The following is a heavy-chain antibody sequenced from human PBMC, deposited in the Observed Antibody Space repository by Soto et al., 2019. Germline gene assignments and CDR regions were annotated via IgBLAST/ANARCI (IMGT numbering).Heavy chain of an antibody. CDR1: GGSVSSGSYY. V-gene: IGHV4-61*01. D-gene: IGHD3-3*01. CDR3: ARDRFFTIFGVGPIGYYYYGMDV. J-gene: IGHJ6*02. Sequence: LSLTCTVSGGSVSSGSYYWSWIRQPPGKGLEWIGYIYYSGSTNYNPSLKSRVTISVDTSKNQFSLKLSSVTAADTAVYYCARDRFFTIFGVGPIGYYYYGMDVWGQGTTVTVSS. CDR2: IYYSGST.